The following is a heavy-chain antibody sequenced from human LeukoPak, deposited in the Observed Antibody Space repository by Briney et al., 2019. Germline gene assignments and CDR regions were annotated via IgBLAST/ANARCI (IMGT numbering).Heavy chain of an antibody. J-gene: IGHJ5*02. D-gene: IGHD1/OR15-1a*01. CDR1: GGSISSVRYY. Sequence: SETLSPTCTVSGGSISSVRYYWAWIRQPPGKGLEWIGNIYFSGSTYYNPSLKSPVTISVDTSKNQISLKLSSVTAADTAVYYCARRTPNTSLRDPWGQGTLVTVSS. V-gene: IGHV4-39*01. CDR2: IYFSGST. CDR3: ARRTPNTSLRDP.